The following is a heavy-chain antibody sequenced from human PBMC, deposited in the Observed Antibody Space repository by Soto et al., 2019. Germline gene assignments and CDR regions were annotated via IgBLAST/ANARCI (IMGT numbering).Heavy chain of an antibody. CDR2: LFSGGGT. V-gene: IGHV3-66*01. Sequence: GGSLRLSCAASGFTVSSNYMSWVRQAPGKGLEWVSILFSGGGTFYADSVKGRFTISRDNSENTLYLQMNSLRAEDTAVYYCASRDYWGQGTLVTVSS. CDR3: ASRDY. J-gene: IGHJ4*02. CDR1: GFTVSSNY.